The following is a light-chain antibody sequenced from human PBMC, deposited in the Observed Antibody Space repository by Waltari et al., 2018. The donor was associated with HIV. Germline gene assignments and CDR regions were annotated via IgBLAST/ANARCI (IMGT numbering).Light chain of an antibody. J-gene: IGLJ3*02. CDR2: EVT. CDR1: SSDDWCYNF. V-gene: IGLV2-23*02. CDR3: CSYAGTSILV. Sequence: QSALTQPASVSGSPGPSITISCTGPSSDDWCYNFAPWYQQHPGNAPKLMLYEVTKRPSGVSNRFSGSKSGNTASLTISGLQAEDEGDYHCCSYAGTSILVFGGGTKLTVL.